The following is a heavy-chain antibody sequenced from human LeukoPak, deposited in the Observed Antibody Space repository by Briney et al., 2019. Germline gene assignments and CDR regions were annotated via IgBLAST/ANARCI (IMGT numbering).Heavy chain of an antibody. CDR3: ARVLRYFDWPDH. Sequence: VASVKVSCMASGYTFTGYYMHGVRQAPGQGLEWMGCINPNSGGTNYAQKFQGWVTMTRDTSISTAYMELSRLRSDDTAVYYCARVLRYFDWPDHWGQGTLVTVSS. J-gene: IGHJ5*02. V-gene: IGHV1-2*04. CDR2: INPNSGGT. CDR1: GYTFTGYY. D-gene: IGHD3-9*01.